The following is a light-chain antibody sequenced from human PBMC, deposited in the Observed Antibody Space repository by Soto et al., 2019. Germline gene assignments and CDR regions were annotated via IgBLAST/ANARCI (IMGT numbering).Light chain of an antibody. CDR3: SSYAGSNNFV. Sequence: QSALTQPPSASGSPGQSVTISCTGTSSDIGAYIYVSWYQQHPGKAPKLMISEVSRRPSGVPERFSGSKSGNTASLTVSGLQAYYEAHYYCSSYAGSNNFVFGTLTKLTVL. CDR2: EVS. V-gene: IGLV2-8*01. CDR1: SSDIGAYIY. J-gene: IGLJ1*01.